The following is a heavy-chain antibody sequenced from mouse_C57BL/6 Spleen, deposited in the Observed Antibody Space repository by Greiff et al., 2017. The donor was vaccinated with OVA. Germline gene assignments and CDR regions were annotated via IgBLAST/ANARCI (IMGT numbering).Heavy chain of an antibody. V-gene: IGHV7-3*01. CDR3: ERYSSEGYYWYFDV. CDR2: IRTKANGYTK. J-gene: IGHJ1*03. Sequence: EVKLVESGGGLVQPGGSLSLSCAASGFTFTDYYMSWVRQTPGKALEWLGFIRTKANGYTKKYSASVKGRFTISRDTCQSILYLKMNALRAEDSATYYCERYSSEGYYWYFDVWGTGTTVTVSS. D-gene: IGHD2-3*01. CDR1: GFTFTDYY.